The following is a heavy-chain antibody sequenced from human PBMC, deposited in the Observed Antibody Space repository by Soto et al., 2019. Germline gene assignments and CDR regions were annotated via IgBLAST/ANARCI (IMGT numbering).Heavy chain of an antibody. J-gene: IGHJ4*02. CDR2: ISGSGGST. V-gene: IGHV3-23*01. CDR3: AKRSGENVLRFLEWSFDY. Sequence: PGGSLRLSCAASGFTFSSYAMSWVRQAPGKGLEWVSAISGSGGSTYYADSVKGRFTISRDNSKNTLYLQMNSLRAEDTAVYYCAKRSGENVLRFLEWSFDYWGQGTLVTVSS. D-gene: IGHD3-3*01. CDR1: GFTFSSYA.